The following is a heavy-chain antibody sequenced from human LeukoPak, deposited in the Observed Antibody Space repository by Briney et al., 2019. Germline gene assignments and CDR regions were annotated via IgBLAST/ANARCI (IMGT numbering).Heavy chain of an antibody. CDR1: GGSISSYY. D-gene: IGHD5-12*01. J-gene: IGHJ4*02. V-gene: IGHV4-59*01. Sequence: SETLSLTCTVSGGSISSYYWSWIRQPPGKGLEWIGYIYYSGSTNYNPSLKSRVTISVDTSKNQFSLKLSSVTAADTAVYYCARALSDIVATGFDYWGQGTVVTVSS. CDR3: ARALSDIVATGFDY. CDR2: IYYSGST.